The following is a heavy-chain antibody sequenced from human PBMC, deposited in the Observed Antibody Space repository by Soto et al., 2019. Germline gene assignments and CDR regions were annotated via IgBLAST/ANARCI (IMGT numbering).Heavy chain of an antibody. D-gene: IGHD6-6*01. CDR2: ISSTGSTP. CDR1: GFAFNNYG. Sequence: PGGSLRLSCTVSGFAFNNYGINWVRQAPGKGLEEIATISSTGSTPYYADSVKGRFTISRDNAQNSLYLEMNNLRAEDTAVYYCARGQQLVANWLDPWGQGILVTVSS. J-gene: IGHJ5*02. V-gene: IGHV3-48*04. CDR3: ARGQQLVANWLDP.